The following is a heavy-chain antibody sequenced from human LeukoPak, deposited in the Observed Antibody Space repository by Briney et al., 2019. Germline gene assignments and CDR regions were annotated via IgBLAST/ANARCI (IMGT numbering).Heavy chain of an antibody. Sequence: SETLSLTCTVSGGSISSHYWSWIRQPPGKGLEWIGYIYYSGSTNYNPSFKSRVTISVDTSKNQFSLKLSSVTAADTAVYYCARDLGTGDDAFDIWGQGTMVTVSS. CDR1: GGSISSHY. V-gene: IGHV4-59*11. CDR3: ARDLGTGDDAFDI. D-gene: IGHD7-27*01. J-gene: IGHJ3*02. CDR2: IYYSGST.